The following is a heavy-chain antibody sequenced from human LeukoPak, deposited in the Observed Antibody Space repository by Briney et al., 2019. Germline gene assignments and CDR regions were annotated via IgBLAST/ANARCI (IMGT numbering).Heavy chain of an antibody. V-gene: IGHV3-33*01. CDR2: IWFDGSNK. CDR1: GLTFSNYG. Sequence: PGGSLRLSCAASGLTFSNYGMHWVRQAPGKGLEWVAVIWFDGSNKYYADSVKGRFTISRDNSKSTLYLQLNSLRAEDTAVYYCARGGGDDAFDIWGQGTMVTVSS. D-gene: IGHD3-10*01. CDR3: ARGGGDDAFDI. J-gene: IGHJ3*02.